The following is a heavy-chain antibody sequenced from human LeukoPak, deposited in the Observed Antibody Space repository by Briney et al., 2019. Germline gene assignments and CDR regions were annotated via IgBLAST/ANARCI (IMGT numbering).Heavy chain of an antibody. CDR3: ARDGILTAGPFDP. V-gene: IGHV3-33*01. J-gene: IGHJ5*02. D-gene: IGHD1-14*01. CDR2: IWYDGSNE. Sequence: GGSLRLSCAAPGITFSSFGMHWLRQAPGKGLEWVAFIWYDGSNEYYADSVKGRFTISRDNSKNTLYLQMNSLRAEDTAVYYCARDGILTAGPFDPWGRGTLVTVSS. CDR1: GITFSSFG.